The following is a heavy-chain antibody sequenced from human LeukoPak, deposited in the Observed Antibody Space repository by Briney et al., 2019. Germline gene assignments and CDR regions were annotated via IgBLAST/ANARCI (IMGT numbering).Heavy chain of an antibody. D-gene: IGHD2/OR15-2a*01. Sequence: PGGSMRLSCAASGFTFSTFDMNWVRQVPGGGLEWVSYISSSGSSIYYADSVKGRFTISRDNAKNSLFLQMDSLRAEDTAVYYCARDVLQRHWGQGTLVTVSS. J-gene: IGHJ4*02. CDR3: ARDVLQRH. V-gene: IGHV3-48*03. CDR1: GFTFSTFD. CDR2: ISSSGSSI.